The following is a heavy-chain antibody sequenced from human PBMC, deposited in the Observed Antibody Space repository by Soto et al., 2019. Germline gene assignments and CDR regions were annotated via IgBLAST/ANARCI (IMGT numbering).Heavy chain of an antibody. D-gene: IGHD3-22*01. J-gene: IGHJ4*02. Sequence: QAQLVESGGGVVQPGRSLRLSCEASGVPFSTYGIHWVRQAPGKGLEWVAVIWHDGGNINYADSVKGRFTISTDNSKHTLYLHMDSLRARVTAVYYCATSISDRFAYWGQGTLVTVPS. CDR2: IWHDGGNI. CDR3: ATSISDRFAY. V-gene: IGHV3-33*01. CDR1: GVPFSTYG.